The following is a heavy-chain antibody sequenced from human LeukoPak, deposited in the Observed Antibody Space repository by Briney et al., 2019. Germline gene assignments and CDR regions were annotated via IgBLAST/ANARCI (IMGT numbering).Heavy chain of an antibody. Sequence: SEILSLTCTVSGDSISSGDYYWSWIRQPPGKGLEWIGYIYYSGSTNYNPSLKSRVTISVDTSKNQFSLKLSSVTAADTAVYYCARGYSYGLEAYFDYWGQGTLVTVSS. CDR2: IYYSGST. CDR3: ARGYSYGLEAYFDY. V-gene: IGHV4-61*08. D-gene: IGHD5-18*01. CDR1: GDSISSGDYY. J-gene: IGHJ4*02.